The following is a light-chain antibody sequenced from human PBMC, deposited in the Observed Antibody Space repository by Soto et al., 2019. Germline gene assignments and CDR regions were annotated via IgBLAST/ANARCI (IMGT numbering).Light chain of an antibody. CDR2: AAS. V-gene: IGKV1-9*01. CDR3: QQLNTYPPT. CDR1: QGISSY. Sequence: DIQLTQSPSFLSASVGDRVTITCRASQGISSYLAWYQQKPGKAPKLLIYAASTLQSGVPSRFSGSGSGTEFTLTISSLQPEDFATYSWQQLNTYPPTFGPGTKVDIK. J-gene: IGKJ3*01.